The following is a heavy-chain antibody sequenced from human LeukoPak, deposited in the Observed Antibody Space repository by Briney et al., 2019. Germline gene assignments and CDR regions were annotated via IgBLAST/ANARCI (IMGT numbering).Heavy chain of an antibody. CDR3: ARSVRSGLFDY. Sequence: SETLSLTCTVSGGSLSSYYWSWVRQPPGKGLEWIGYIYYSGSTNYNPSLKSRVTISVDTSKNQFSLKLSSVTAADTAAYYCARSVRSGLFDYWGQGTLVTVSS. J-gene: IGHJ4*02. D-gene: IGHD6-25*01. CDR1: GGSLSSYY. V-gene: IGHV4-59*08. CDR2: IYYSGST.